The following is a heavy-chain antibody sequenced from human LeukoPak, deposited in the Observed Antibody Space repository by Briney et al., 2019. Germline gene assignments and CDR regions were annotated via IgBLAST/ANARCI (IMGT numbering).Heavy chain of an antibody. D-gene: IGHD6-13*01. CDR1: GGSISYYY. J-gene: IGHJ3*02. V-gene: IGHV4-59*12. Sequence: PSETLSLTCTVSGGSISYYYWSWIRQPPGKGLEWFGYSYYSGSTNYNPSLKSRVTISVDTTKNQFSLKLSSVTAADTAVYYCARDRAQYSSSWYGAFDIWGQGTMVTVSS. CDR2: SYYSGST. CDR3: ARDRAQYSSSWYGAFDI.